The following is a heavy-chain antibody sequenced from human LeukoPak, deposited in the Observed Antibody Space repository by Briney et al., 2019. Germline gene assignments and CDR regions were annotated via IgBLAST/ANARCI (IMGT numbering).Heavy chain of an antibody. D-gene: IGHD6-13*01. J-gene: IGHJ6*02. V-gene: IGHV1-8*01. CDR1: GYTFTSYD. Sequence: ASVKVSCKASGYTFTSYDINWVRQATGQGLEWMGWMNPNSGNTGYAQKFQGRVTMTRNTSISTAYMELSSLRSEDTAVYYCARVGRYSSSWYPSYYYYGMDVWGQGTLVTVSS. CDR2: MNPNSGNT. CDR3: ARVGRYSSSWYPSYYYYGMDV.